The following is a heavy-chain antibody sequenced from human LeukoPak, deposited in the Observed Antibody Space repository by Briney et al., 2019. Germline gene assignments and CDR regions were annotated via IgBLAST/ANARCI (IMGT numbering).Heavy chain of an antibody. V-gene: IGHV3-21*04. J-gene: IGHJ4*02. Sequence: GGSLRLSCVASGFNFSNFRVNWVRQAPGKGLEWLSSLSSTSKYRQYADSLKGRFTIPRDNAKNSLYLQMNSLRAEDTAVYYCARDVVYYFDYWGQGTLVTVSS. CDR2: LSSTSKYR. CDR3: ARDVVYYFDY. CDR1: GFNFSNFR. D-gene: IGHD2-21*01.